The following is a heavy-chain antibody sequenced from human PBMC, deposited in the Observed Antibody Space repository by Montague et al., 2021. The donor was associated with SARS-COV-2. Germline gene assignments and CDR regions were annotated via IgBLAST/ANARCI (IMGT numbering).Heavy chain of an antibody. V-gene: IGHV4-39*02. CDR1: GGSLDSDDYS. CDR2: VCCSGHT. J-gene: IGHJ6*02. CDR3: ARDRVTIFGVVTGYGMDV. Sequence: SETLSLTCTVSGGSLDSDDYSWGWIRQPPGKGLEWIGNVCCSGHTNYNPSLKGRVTISVDTSKTQFSLKLSSVTAADTAVYYCARDRVTIFGVVTGYGMDVWGQGTTVTVSS. D-gene: IGHD3-3*01.